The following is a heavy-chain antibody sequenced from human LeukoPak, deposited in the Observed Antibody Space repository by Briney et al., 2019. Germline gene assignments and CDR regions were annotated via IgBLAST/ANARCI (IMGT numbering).Heavy chain of an antibody. V-gene: IGHV3-11*01. Sequence: GGSLRLSCAAFGFTFSDYYMSWIRQAPGKGLEWVSYISSSGSTIYYADSVKGRFTISRDNAKNSLYLQMNSLRAEDTAVYYCASSIAAAGPLFWGQGTLVTVSS. CDR1: GFTFSDYY. CDR2: ISSSGSTI. CDR3: ASSIAAAGPLF. D-gene: IGHD6-13*01. J-gene: IGHJ4*02.